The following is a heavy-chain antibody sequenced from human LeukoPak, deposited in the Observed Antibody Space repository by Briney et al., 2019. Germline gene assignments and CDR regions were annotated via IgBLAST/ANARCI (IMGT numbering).Heavy chain of an antibody. J-gene: IGHJ4*02. CDR2: IYYSGST. D-gene: IGHD3-10*01. V-gene: IGHV4-59*12. Sequence: SETLSLTCTVSGGSISSYYWSWIRQPPGKGLEWIGSIYYSGSTYYNPSLKSRVTISVDTSKNQFSLKLSSVTAADTAVYYCARYYYGSGSYFGYFDYWGQGTLVTVSS. CDR1: GGSISSYY. CDR3: ARYYYGSGSYFGYFDY.